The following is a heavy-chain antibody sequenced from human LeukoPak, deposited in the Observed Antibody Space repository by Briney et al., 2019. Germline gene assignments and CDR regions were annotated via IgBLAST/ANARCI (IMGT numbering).Heavy chain of an antibody. V-gene: IGHV3-23*01. CDR3: AREVWRSGDYYYYMDV. Sequence: GGSLRLSCAASGFTFSSYAMSWVRQAPGKGLEWVSAISGSGGSTYYADSVKGRFTISRDNSKNTLYLQMNSLRAEDTAVYYCAREVWRSGDYYYYMDVWGKGTTVTVSS. CDR2: ISGSGGST. CDR1: GFTFSSYA. D-gene: IGHD2-8*01. J-gene: IGHJ6*03.